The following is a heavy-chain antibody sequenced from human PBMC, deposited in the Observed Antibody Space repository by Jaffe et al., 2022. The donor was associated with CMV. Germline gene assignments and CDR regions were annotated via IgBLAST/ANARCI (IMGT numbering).Heavy chain of an antibody. Sequence: QVQLQQWGAGLLKPSETLSLTCAVYGGSFSGYYWSWIRQPPGKGLEWIGEINHSGSTNYNPSLKSRVTISVDTSKNQFSLKLSSVTAADTAVYYCASSIYYDSSGYYLKRYYYYYYMDVWGKGTTVTVSS. D-gene: IGHD3-22*01. V-gene: IGHV4-34*01. J-gene: IGHJ6*03. CDR1: GGSFSGYY. CDR2: INHSGST. CDR3: ASSIYYDSSGYYLKRYYYYYYMDV.